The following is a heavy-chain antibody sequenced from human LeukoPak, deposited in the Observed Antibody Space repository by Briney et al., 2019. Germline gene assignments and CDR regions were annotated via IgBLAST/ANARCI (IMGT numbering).Heavy chain of an antibody. V-gene: IGHV4-39*01. CDR3: ARQFGYCSSGVCASDS. CDR2: IYHSGST. D-gene: IGHD2-8*01. CDR1: GGSVSSSSSSFY. Sequence: PSETLSLTCTVSGGSVSSSSSSFYWGWIRQPPGKGLEWIGSIYHSGSTFYNPSLNSRVTISVDTSKKQFSLNLNSVTASDTAVYYCARQFGYCSSGVCASDSWGPGTLVTVSS. J-gene: IGHJ4*02.